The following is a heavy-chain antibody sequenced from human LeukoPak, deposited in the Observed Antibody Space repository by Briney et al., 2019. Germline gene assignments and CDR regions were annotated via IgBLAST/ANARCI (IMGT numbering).Heavy chain of an antibody. D-gene: IGHD3-10*01. V-gene: IGHV3-74*01. CDR2: IPTDEAPT. CDR3: ARDHYFKIDY. CDR1: GFIFSNFV. J-gene: IGHJ4*02. Sequence: PGGSLRLSCSPSGFIFSNFVMHWVRQAPGKGLVWVARIPTDEAPTNYAESALGRFTISRDNAKSTLFLQMNDLRAEDTAIYYCARDHYFKIDYWGQGTLVTVS.